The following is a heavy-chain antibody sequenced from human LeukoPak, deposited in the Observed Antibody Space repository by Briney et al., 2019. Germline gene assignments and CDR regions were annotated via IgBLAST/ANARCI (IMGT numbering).Heavy chain of an antibody. J-gene: IGHJ4*02. CDR3: AREWSYASRYFDY. D-gene: IGHD3-16*01. CDR1: GYTFTSYG. CDR2: ISAYNGNT. Sequence: GASVKVSCKASGYTFTSYGISWVRQAPGQGLEWTGWISAYNGNTNYAQNFQGRVTMTTDTSTSTAYMELRSLRSDDTAVYYCAREWSYASRYFDYWGQGTLVTVSS. V-gene: IGHV1-18*04.